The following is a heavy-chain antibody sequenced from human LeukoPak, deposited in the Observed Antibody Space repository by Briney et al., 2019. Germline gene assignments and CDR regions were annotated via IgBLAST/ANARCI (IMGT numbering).Heavy chain of an antibody. CDR3: ARDLGEGARRDLDY. Sequence: ASVKVSCKASGYIFTSYGLTWVRQAPGQGLEWMGWINTDTGDTEYAQRFQGRVVMTIDTSTSTAYMDLGSLTSDDTAVYYCARDLGEGARRDLDYWGQGTLVTVSS. J-gene: IGHJ4*02. D-gene: IGHD1-26*01. CDR2: INTDTGDT. CDR1: GYIFTSYG. V-gene: IGHV1-18*01.